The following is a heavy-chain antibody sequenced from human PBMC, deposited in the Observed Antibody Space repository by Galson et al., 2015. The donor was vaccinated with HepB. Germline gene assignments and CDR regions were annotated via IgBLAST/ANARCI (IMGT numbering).Heavy chain of an antibody. CDR3: VKDQAGEFYYFDY. Sequence: SLRLPCAASGFIFSNYGLHWVRKAPGKGLEYLAAISNNGHITSYADSLKGRFTISRDNSKNTVFLQMSSLTTEDTAVYYCVKDQAGEFYYFDYWGQGTLVTVSS. CDR1: GFIFSNYG. J-gene: IGHJ4*02. CDR2: ISNNGHIT. V-gene: IGHV3-64D*09. D-gene: IGHD2/OR15-2a*01.